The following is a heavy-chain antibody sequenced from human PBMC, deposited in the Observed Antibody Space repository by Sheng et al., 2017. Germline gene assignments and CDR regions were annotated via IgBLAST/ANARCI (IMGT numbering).Heavy chain of an antibody. CDR2: IWLDGRT. CDR1: GFIVSDNY. CDR3: VRAVSD. J-gene: IGHJ4*02. Sequence: VQVVESGGGGLVQPGGSLRLSCAASGFIVSDNYMEWIRQAPTKGLEWVASIWLDGRTHYXDSVKGRFTAYRDASKNMMYLQINSLTLADTAVYYCVRAVSDWGQGTRVTVSS. V-gene: IGHV3-66*02.